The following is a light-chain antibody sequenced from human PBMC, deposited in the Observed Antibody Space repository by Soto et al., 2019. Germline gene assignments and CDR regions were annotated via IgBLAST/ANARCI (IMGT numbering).Light chain of an antibody. CDR2: EVS. J-gene: IGLJ1*01. V-gene: IGLV2-23*02. Sequence: QSVLTQPASVSGSPGQSITISCTRTSSDVRSYNLVSWYQQHPGKAPKLMIYEVSKRPSGVSNRFSGSKSGNTASLTISGLQAEDEADYYCCSYAGSSTYVFGAGTKVTVL. CDR3: CSYAGSSTYV. CDR1: SSDVRSYNL.